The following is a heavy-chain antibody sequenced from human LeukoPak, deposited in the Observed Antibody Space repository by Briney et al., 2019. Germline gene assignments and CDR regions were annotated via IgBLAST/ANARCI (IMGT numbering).Heavy chain of an antibody. Sequence: PSETLSLTCAVYGGSFSGYYWSWIRQPPGKGLEWVGYIYYSGSTYYNPSLKSRVTISVDTSKNQFSLKLSSVTAADTAVYYCARMARIVGASRLWGAFDIWGQGTMVTVSS. V-gene: IGHV4-34*09. CDR2: IYYSGST. D-gene: IGHD1-26*01. CDR3: ARMARIVGASRLWGAFDI. J-gene: IGHJ3*02. CDR1: GGSFSGYY.